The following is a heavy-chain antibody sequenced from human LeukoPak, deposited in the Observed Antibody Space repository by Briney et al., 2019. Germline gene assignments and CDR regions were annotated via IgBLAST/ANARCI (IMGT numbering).Heavy chain of an antibody. CDR1: GFTSSNYA. CDR2: ISYDGTDK. Sequence: GRSLRLSCAASGFTSSNYAMHWVRQAPGKGLEWVAVISYDGTDKYYADSVKGRFTISRDNSKNTLFLQMNSLRAEDTAMYYCAKGEGGDSGWYGDYWGQGTLVTVSS. CDR3: AKGEGGDSGWYGDY. J-gene: IGHJ4*02. D-gene: IGHD6-19*01. V-gene: IGHV3-30*18.